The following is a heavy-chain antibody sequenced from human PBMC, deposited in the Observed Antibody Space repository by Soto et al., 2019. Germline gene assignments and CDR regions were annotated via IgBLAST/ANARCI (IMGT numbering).Heavy chain of an antibody. Sequence: PSETLSLTCTVSGGSISSYYWSWIRQPPGKGLEWIGYIYYSGSTNYDPSLKSRVTISVDTSKNQFSLKLSSVTAADTAVYYCARVPLAAAGLYFDYWGQGTLVTVSS. J-gene: IGHJ4*02. D-gene: IGHD6-13*01. CDR2: IYYSGST. CDR3: ARVPLAAAGLYFDY. V-gene: IGHV4-59*01. CDR1: GGSISSYY.